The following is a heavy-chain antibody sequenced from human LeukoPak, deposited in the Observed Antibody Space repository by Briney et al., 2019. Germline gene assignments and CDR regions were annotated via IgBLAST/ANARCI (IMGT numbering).Heavy chain of an antibody. CDR1: GFTFSSYA. V-gene: IGHV3-30-3*01. CDR2: ISYDGSNK. CDR3: ARPRGTAMVGLGFDY. J-gene: IGHJ4*02. D-gene: IGHD5-18*01. Sequence: PGGSLRLSCAASGFTFSSYAMHWVRQAPGKGLEWVAVISYDGSNKYYADSVKGRFTIPRDNSKNTLYLQMNSLRAEDTAVYYCARPRGTAMVGLGFDYWGQGTLVTVSS.